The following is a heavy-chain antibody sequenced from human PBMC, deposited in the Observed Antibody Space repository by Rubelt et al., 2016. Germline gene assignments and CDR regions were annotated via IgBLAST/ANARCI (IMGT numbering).Heavy chain of an antibody. Sequence: GKGLVWVSRVNTDGSGANYADSVRGRFTISRDNAKNSLFLQMSSLRAEDTAVYYCARAPQVYCSYGLEVWGQGTTVTVSS. V-gene: IGHV3-74*01. J-gene: IGHJ6*02. D-gene: IGHD5/OR15-5a*01. CDR2: VNTDGSGA. CDR3: ARAPQVYCSYGLEV.